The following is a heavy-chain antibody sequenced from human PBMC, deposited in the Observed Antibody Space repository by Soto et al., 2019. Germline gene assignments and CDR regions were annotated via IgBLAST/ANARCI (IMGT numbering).Heavy chain of an antibody. V-gene: IGHV1-18*04. CDR2: ISAYNGNT. CDR1: GYTFTSYG. D-gene: IGHD3-22*01. CDR3: ARGSRFRYYYDSSGQLLDY. J-gene: IGHJ4*02. Sequence: GASVKVSCKASGYTFTSYGISWVRQAPGQGLEWMGWISAYNGNTNYAQKLQGRVTMTTDTSTSTAYMELRSLRSDDTAVYYCARGSRFRYYYDSSGQLLDYWGQGTLVTVSS.